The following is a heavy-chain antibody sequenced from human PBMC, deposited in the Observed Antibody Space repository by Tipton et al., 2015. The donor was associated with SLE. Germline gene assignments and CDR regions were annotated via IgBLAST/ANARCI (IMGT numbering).Heavy chain of an antibody. Sequence: QVQLVQSGAEVKKPGSSVKVSCKASGGTFSSYAISWIRQPPGKGLEWIGEINHSGSTNYNPSLKSRVTISVDTSKNQFSLKLSSVTAADTAVYYCARLGDPDGGAVYWGQGTLVTVSS. CDR2: INHSGST. J-gene: IGHJ4*02. CDR3: ARLGDPDGGAVY. V-gene: IGHV4-34*01. CDR1: GGTFSSYA. D-gene: IGHD3-16*01.